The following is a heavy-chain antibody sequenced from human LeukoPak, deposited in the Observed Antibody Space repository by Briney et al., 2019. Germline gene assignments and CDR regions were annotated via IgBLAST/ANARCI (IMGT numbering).Heavy chain of an antibody. CDR3: ARVVVSATTAFDY. J-gene: IGHJ4*02. CDR2: INPNSGGT. Sequence: ASVKVSCKASGYIFTGYYMHWVRQAPGQGLEWMGWINPNSGGTNYAQKFQGRVTMTRDTSISTAYMELSRLRSDDTAVYYCARVVVSATTAFDYWGQGTLVTVSS. CDR1: GYIFTGYY. D-gene: IGHD5-12*01. V-gene: IGHV1-2*02.